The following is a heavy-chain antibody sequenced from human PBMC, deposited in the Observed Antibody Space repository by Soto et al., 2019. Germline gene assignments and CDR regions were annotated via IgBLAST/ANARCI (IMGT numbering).Heavy chain of an antibody. Sequence: EVQLVESGGGLVKTGGSLRLSCAASGFTFSSYSMSWVRQTPGKGLEWVSSLSSSSSYIFYADSVKGRFTISRDNAKSSLYLQMNSLRADDTAVYYCARGMTLPVSGLDSWGQGTVVTVSS. CDR2: LSSSSSYI. CDR1: GFTFSSYS. D-gene: IGHD2-2*01. CDR3: ARGMTLPVSGLDS. J-gene: IGHJ4*02. V-gene: IGHV3-21*02.